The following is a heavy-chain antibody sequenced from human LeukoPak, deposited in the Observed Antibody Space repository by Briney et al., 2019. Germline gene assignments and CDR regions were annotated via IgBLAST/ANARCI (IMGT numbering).Heavy chain of an antibody. CDR1: GGSISSSSYY. J-gene: IGHJ4*02. D-gene: IGHD3-10*01. CDR3: ARVAHPSITMVRGPVGYFDY. CDR2: IYYSGST. Sequence: SETLSLTCTVSGGSISSSSYYWGWIRQPPGKGLEWIGSIYYSGSTYYNPSLKSRVTISVDTSKNQFSLKLSSVTAADTAVYYCARVAHPSITMVRGPVGYFDYWGQGTLVTVSS. V-gene: IGHV4-39*01.